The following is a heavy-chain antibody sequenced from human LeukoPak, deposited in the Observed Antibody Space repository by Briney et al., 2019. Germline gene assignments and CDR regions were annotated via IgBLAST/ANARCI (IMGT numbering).Heavy chain of an antibody. CDR3: ARASLTYSSGWYRADYFDY. V-gene: IGHV4-4*02. CDR1: GGXISSSNW. J-gene: IGHJ4*02. D-gene: IGHD6-19*01. Sequence: SGTLSLTCGVSGGXISSSNWWSWVRQPPGKGLEWIGEIYHSGSTNYNPSLKSRVTISVDKSKNQFSLKLSSVTAADTAVYYCARASLTYSSGWYRADYFDYWGQGTLVTVSS. CDR2: IYHSGST.